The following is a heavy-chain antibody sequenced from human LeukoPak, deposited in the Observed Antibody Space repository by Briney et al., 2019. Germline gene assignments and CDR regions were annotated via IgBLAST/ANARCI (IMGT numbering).Heavy chain of an antibody. CDR1: GGSFSGYY. J-gene: IGHJ5*02. CDR2: INHSGST. CDR3: ARGGGRVVLMVYATRPNWFDP. Sequence: SETLSLTCAVYGGSFSGYYWSWIRQPPGKGLEWIGEINHSGSTNYNPSLTSRVTISVDTSKNQFSLKLSSVTAADTAVYYCARGGGRVVLMVYATRPNWFDPWGQGTLVTVSS. V-gene: IGHV4-34*01. D-gene: IGHD2-8*01.